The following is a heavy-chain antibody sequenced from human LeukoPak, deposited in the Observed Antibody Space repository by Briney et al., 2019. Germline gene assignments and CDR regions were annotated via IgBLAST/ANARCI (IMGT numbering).Heavy chain of an antibody. CDR3: AKSGLAARQFDY. D-gene: IGHD6-6*01. V-gene: IGHV3-23*01. CDR1: GFTFSSYA. Sequence: PGGSLRLSCAASGFTFSSYAMSWVRQAPGKGLEWVSAISGSGGSTYYADSVKGRFTVSRDNSKNTLYLQMNSLRAEDTAVYYCAKSGLAARQFDYWGQGTLVTVSS. CDR2: ISGSGGST. J-gene: IGHJ4*02.